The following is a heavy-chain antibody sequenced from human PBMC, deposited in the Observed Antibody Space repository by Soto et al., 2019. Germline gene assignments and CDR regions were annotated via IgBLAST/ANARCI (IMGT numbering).Heavy chain of an antibody. J-gene: IGHJ6*02. CDR1: GGAISSGGYY. Sequence: QVQLQESGPGLVRPSQTLSLTCTVSGGAISSGGYYWSWIRQHPGKGLEWIGYIYYSGSTYYNPSRNSRVTISVDTSKNQFSLKLSSVTAADTAVYYWARGGRRSPAMDVWGQGTTVTVSS. V-gene: IGHV4-31*03. CDR3: ARGGRRSPAMDV. CDR2: IYYSGST.